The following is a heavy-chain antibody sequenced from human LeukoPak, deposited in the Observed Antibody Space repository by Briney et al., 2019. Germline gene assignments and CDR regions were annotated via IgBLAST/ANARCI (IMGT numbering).Heavy chain of an antibody. CDR1: GGSISSGGYY. CDR3: ARFRDIVVVVAAYQRHDAFDI. D-gene: IGHD2-15*01. J-gene: IGHJ3*02. CDR2: INHSGST. V-gene: IGHV4-30-2*01. Sequence: SETLSLTCTVSGGSISSGGYYWSWIRQPPGKGLEWIGEINHSGSTNYNPSLKSRVTISVDTSKNQFSLKLSSVTAADTAVYYCARFRDIVVVVAAYQRHDAFDIWGQGTMVTVSS.